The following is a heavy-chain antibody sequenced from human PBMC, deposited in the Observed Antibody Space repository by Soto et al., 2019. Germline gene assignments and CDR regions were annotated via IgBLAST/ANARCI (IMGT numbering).Heavy chain of an antibody. CDR1: GGSISSGDCY. V-gene: IGHV4-30-4*01. D-gene: IGHD4-17*01. CDR2: SHYSWST. CDR3: AGRDSLYGGAGYNWFDP. Sequence: QVQLQDSGPGLVKPSQTLSLTCTVSGGSISSGDCYWSWIRQPPGKGLEWSGYSHYSWSTYYNPPLQRRLAISSDATTKHSALKQSSVTAAATTVYYCAGRDSLYGGAGYNWFDPWGQGTLVTVSS. J-gene: IGHJ5*02.